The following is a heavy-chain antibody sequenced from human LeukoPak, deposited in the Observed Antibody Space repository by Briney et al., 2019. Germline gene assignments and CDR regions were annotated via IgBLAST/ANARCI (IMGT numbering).Heavy chain of an antibody. CDR2: IIPIFGTA. CDR1: GGTFSSYA. J-gene: IGHJ3*02. Sequence: SVKVSCKASGGTFSSYAISWVRQAPGQGLEWMGGIIPIFGTANYAQKFQGRVTITADKSTSTAYMELSSLRSEDTAVYYCASPRALYCSSTSCQTANGAFDIWGQGTMVTVSS. V-gene: IGHV1-69*06. D-gene: IGHD2-2*01. CDR3: ASPRALYCSSTSCQTANGAFDI.